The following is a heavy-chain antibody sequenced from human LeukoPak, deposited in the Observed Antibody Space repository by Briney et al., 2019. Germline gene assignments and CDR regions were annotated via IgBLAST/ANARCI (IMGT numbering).Heavy chain of an antibody. D-gene: IGHD3-10*01. CDR1: RFTFSSYE. V-gene: IGHV3-48*03. J-gene: IGHJ4*02. CDR3: ASEYFYASGSYFDFDN. CDR2: ISDSGSSM. Sequence: GGSLRLSCLASRFTFSSYEMNWVRQAPGKGVEWVSYISDSGSSMYYADSVKGRFTIPRDHAKNSLYLQMHSLRAEDTAIYYCASEYFYASGSYFDFDNWGQGTLVTVSS.